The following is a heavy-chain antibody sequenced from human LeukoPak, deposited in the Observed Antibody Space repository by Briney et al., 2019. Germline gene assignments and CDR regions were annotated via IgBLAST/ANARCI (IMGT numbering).Heavy chain of an antibody. CDR1: GFTFSSYS. D-gene: IGHD3-22*01. Sequence: GGSLRLSCAASGFTFSSYSMNWVRQAPGKGLEWVSYISSSGSTIYYADSVKGRLTISRDNAKNSLYLQMNSLRAEDTAVYFCARSITMIVDWFDPWGQGTLVTVSS. V-gene: IGHV3-48*04. CDR2: ISSSGSTI. CDR3: ARSITMIVDWFDP. J-gene: IGHJ5*02.